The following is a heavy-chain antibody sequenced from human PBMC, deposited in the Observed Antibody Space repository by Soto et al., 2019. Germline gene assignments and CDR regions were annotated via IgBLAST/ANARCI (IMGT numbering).Heavy chain of an antibody. D-gene: IGHD3-22*01. V-gene: IGHV4-31*03. J-gene: IGHJ3*02. CDR2: IYYSGST. CDR3: AREYYYDSSGYSISAPNAFDI. Sequence: SETLSLTCTVSGGSIISCGYYWSLIRQHPGKGLEWIGYIYYSGSTYYNPSLKSRVTISVDTSKNQFSLKLSSVTAADTAVYYCAREYYYDSSGYSISAPNAFDIWGQGTMVTVSS. CDR1: GGSIISCGYY.